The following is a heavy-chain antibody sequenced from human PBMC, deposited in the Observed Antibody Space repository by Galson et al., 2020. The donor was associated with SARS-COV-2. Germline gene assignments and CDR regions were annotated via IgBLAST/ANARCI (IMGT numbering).Heavy chain of an antibody. V-gene: IGHV4-59*08. Sequence: SETLSLTCTVSGGSISQYFWSWIRQSPGKGLEWMGDIYYTGITNYNPSLKGRVTISIDTSKYQFSLKLSSVTAADTAVYYCAGVTNYYDSRRFPKRWVDRWGQGTLVTVSS. CDR2: IYYTGIT. D-gene: IGHD3-22*01. CDR1: GGSISQYF. J-gene: IGHJ4*02. CDR3: AGVTNYYDSRRFPKRWVDR.